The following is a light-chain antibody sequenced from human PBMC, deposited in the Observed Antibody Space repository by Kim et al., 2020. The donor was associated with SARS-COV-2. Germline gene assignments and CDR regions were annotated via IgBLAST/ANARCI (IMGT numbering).Light chain of an antibody. J-gene: IGLJ1*01. V-gene: IGLV3-21*01. CDR1: NIGGHS. CDR2: YDS. Sequence: SYELTQPPSVSVAPGQTARITCGGNNIGGHSVHWYQQKPGQAPVLVIYYDSARPSGIPERFSGSKAATTATLTISRVEAGDEADYYCQVWDTDTDDCVFG. CDR3: QVWDTDTDDCV.